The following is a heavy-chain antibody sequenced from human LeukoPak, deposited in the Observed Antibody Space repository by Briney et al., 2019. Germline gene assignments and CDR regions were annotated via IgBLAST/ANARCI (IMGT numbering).Heavy chain of an antibody. D-gene: IGHD3-10*01. Sequence: GGSLRLSCAASGFTFSSYGMHWVRQAPGKGLEWVAFIQYDGSNKYYADSVKGRFTISRDNSKNTLYLQMNSLRAEDTAVYYCAKDRRGVCIDYWGQGTLVTVSS. CDR1: GFTFSSYG. CDR3: AKDRRGVCIDY. CDR2: IQYDGSNK. V-gene: IGHV3-30*02. J-gene: IGHJ4*02.